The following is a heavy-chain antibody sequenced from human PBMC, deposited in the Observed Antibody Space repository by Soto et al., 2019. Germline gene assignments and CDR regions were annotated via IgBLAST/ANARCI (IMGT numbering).Heavy chain of an antibody. D-gene: IGHD3-22*01. J-gene: IGHJ4*02. CDR3: ARDSLSGYYFDY. V-gene: IGHV4-30-2*01. Sequence: QLQLQESGSGLVKPSQTLSLTCVVSGDSISSGGYSWNWIRQPPGKGLEWIGHTYHSGGTLYNPSLESRVTTSVDKSKNQFSLRLTSVTAADTAVYYCARDSLSGYYFDYWGQGTLVTVSS. CDR1: GDSISSGGYS. CDR2: TYHSGGT.